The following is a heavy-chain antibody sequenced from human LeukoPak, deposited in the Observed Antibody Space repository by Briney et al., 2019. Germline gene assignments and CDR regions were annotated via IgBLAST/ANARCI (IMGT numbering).Heavy chain of an antibody. D-gene: IGHD3-3*01. CDR2: IKQDGSEK. CDR3: ARKNYDFLSGGPKHFDY. J-gene: IGHJ4*02. V-gene: IGHV3-7*01. CDR1: GFTFSSYA. Sequence: GGSLRLSCAASGFTFSSYAMSWVRQAPGKGLEWVADIKQDGSEKNYVDPVKGRFTISRDNAKNSLSLQMNSLRAEDTAVYYCARKNYDFLSGGPKHFDYWGQGTLVTVSS.